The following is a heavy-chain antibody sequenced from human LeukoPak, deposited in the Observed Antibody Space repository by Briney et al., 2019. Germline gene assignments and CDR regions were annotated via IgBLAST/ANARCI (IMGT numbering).Heavy chain of an antibody. CDR2: IYWNDDK. V-gene: IGHV2-5*04. J-gene: IGHJ4*02. Sequence: SGPTLVNPTQTLTLTCAFSGFSLTTSEVGVGWICQPPGKALEWLALIYWNDDKRYSPSLQSRVTITKDTSKNQVVLVMTNMDPVDTGTYYCARGRGTAPSSLFDHWGQGTLVTVSS. CDR3: ARGRGTAPSSLFDH. D-gene: IGHD2-21*02. CDR1: GFSLTTSEVG.